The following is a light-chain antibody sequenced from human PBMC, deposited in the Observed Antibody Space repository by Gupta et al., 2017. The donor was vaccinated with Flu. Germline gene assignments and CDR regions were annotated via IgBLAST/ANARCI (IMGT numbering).Light chain of an antibody. Sequence: SSLSASIGDTVSIACRASQNIGISLIWYQQKPGKATQLRIYAASTLQPGVPSRFRGSGSGTDCTLTITGLQTEDFASYHCQQTYRPPQETFGQGTNLEIK. CDR1: QNIGIS. J-gene: IGKJ2*01. CDR3: QQTYRPPQET. CDR2: AAS. V-gene: IGKV1-39*01.